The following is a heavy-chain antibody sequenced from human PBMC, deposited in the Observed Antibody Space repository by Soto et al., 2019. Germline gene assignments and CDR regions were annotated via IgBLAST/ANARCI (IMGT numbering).Heavy chain of an antibody. J-gene: IGHJ3*01. CDR2: VRGSGGSA. Sequence: GKGLEWVSLVRGSGGSAYYADSVQGRFTISRDNSKNTLYLQMNSLRAEDTAIYYCAREGRGWNSRYSFDFSARRT. D-gene: IGHD6-19*01. CDR3: AREGRGWNSRYSFDF. V-gene: IGHV3-23*01.